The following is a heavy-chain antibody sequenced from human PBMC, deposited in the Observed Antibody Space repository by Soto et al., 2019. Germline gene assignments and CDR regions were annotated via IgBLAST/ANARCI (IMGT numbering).Heavy chain of an antibody. D-gene: IGHD2-2*01. V-gene: IGHV1-18*01. Sequence: QVQLVQSGGEVKRPRASVKVSCKTSGYTFSNYGITWVRQAPGQPLEWLGWISLYSDGTNYAQKFQGRVSMTTDTSTTTAYMELRSLRSDDTAVYYCARVVPGAEAWFGPWGHGTLVTVSS. CDR3: ARVVPGAEAWFGP. J-gene: IGHJ5*02. CDR1: GYTFSNYG. CDR2: ISLYSDGT.